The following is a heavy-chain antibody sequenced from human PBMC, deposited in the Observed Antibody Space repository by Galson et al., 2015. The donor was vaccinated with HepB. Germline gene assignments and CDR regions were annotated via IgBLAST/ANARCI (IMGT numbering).Heavy chain of an antibody. V-gene: IGHV3-15*01. D-gene: IGHD3-22*01. J-gene: IGHJ4*02. CDR2: IKSKTDGGTT. CDR1: GFTFSNAW. CDR3: TTFERAMIVVVIGYFDY. Sequence: SLRLSCAASGFTFSNAWMSWVRQAPGKGLEWVGRIKSKTDGGTTDYAAPVKGRFTISRDDSKNTLYLQTNSLKTEDTAVYYCTTFERAMIVVVIGYFDYWGQGTLVTVSS.